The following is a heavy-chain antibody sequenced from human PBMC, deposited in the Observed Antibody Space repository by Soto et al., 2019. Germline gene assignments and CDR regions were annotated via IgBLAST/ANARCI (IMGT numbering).Heavy chain of an antibody. J-gene: IGHJ5*02. Sequence: QVQLVQSGTEVKKPGASVKVSCKASGYTFTSYALSWVRHAPGQGLEWMGWISTYNGNTNYAQNLQGSVTMTTDISTNTAYMELRSLRSDDTAVYYCARVVGGIPVAGSWNWFDPWGQGTLVTVSS. CDR2: ISTYNGNT. CDR3: ARVVGGIPVAGSWNWFDP. D-gene: IGHD6-19*01. CDR1: GYTFTSYA. V-gene: IGHV1-18*04.